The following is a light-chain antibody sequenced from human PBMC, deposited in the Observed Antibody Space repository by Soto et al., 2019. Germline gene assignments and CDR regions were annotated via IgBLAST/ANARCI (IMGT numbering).Light chain of an antibody. CDR2: GTS. Sequence: EIVLTQSPGTLSLSPGERATLSCRASQSVNNNYLAWYQQKPGQAPRLLISGTSNRATGIPDRFSGSGSGTDFTLTISRLEPEDFAVYYCHQYGSSRTFGQGTKVEIK. J-gene: IGKJ1*01. V-gene: IGKV3-20*01. CDR3: HQYGSSRT. CDR1: QSVNNNY.